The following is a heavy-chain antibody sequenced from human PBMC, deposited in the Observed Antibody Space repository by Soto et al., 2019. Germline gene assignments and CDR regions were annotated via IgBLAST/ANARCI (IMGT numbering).Heavy chain of an antibody. CDR1: GFTFSSYA. D-gene: IGHD5-12*01. Sequence: GASLRLSCAASGFTFSSYAMHCVRQAPCKGLDWLAVIWYDGSNKYYADSVKGRFTISRDNSKQTLYLQLNSLRAEDTAVYYCAKDTPMVRGDSCYDEYNWFGPWGKG. CDR3: AKDTPMVRGDSCYDEYNWFGP. CDR2: IWYDGSNK. V-gene: IGHV3-33*03. J-gene: IGHJ5*02.